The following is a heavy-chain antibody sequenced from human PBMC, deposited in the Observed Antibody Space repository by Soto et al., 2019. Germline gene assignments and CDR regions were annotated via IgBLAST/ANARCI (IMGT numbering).Heavy chain of an antibody. V-gene: IGHV3-30*18. J-gene: IGHJ1*01. CDR3: AKDGYSSGWSAEYFQH. Sequence: GGSLRLSCAASGFTFSSYGMHWVRQAPGKGLEWVAVISYDGSNKYYADSVKGRFTISRDNSKNTLYLQMNSLRAEDTAVYYCAKDGYSSGWSAEYFQHWGQGTLVTVSS. CDR2: ISYDGSNK. CDR1: GFTFSSYG. D-gene: IGHD6-19*01.